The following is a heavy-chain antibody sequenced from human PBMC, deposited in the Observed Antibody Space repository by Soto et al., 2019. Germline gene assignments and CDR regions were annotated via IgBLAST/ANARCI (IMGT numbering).Heavy chain of an antibody. J-gene: IGHJ4*02. CDR1: GGSISSYY. V-gene: IGHV4-4*07. CDR3: ARGYCSGGSRYPHLFDY. D-gene: IGHD2-15*01. CDR2: IYTSGST. Sequence: SETLSLTCTVSGGSISSYYWSWIRQPAGKGLEWIGRIYTSGSTNYNPSLKSRVTMSVDTSKNQFSLKLSSVTAADTAVYYCARGYCSGGSRYPHLFDYWGQGTLVTVSS.